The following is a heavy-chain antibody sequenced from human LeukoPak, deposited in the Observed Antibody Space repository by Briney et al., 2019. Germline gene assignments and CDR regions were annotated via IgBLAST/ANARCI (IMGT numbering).Heavy chain of an antibody. CDR2: INPNSGGT. V-gene: IGHV1-2*02. Sequence: ASVKVSCKASGYTFTSYDINWVRQAPGQGLEWMGWINPNSGGTNYAQKFQGRVTMTRDTSISTAYMELSRLRSDDTAVYYCARAIRIAVAGSVGYWGQGTLVTVSS. J-gene: IGHJ4*02. D-gene: IGHD6-19*01. CDR1: GYTFTSYD. CDR3: ARAIRIAVAGSVGY.